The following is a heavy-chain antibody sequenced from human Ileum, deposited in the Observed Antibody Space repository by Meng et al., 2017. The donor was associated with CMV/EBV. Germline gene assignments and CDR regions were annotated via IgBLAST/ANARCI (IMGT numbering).Heavy chain of an antibody. CDR2: IYYDGST. D-gene: IGHD6-19*01. CDR1: DGPSWSSNFY. Sequence: QLQLQESGPGLVKPSEPLSLTCTVSDGPSWSSNFYWGWIRQPPGKGLEWIGSIYYDGSTFYTPSLKSRVTIYVDMSKRQFSLNLTSVTAAATAVYYCARHFDSGWSDYWGQGNLVTVSS. V-gene: IGHV4-39*01. J-gene: IGHJ4*02. CDR3: ARHFDSGWSDY.